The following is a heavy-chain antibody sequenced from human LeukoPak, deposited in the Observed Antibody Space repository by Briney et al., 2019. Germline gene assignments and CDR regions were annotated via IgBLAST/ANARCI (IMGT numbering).Heavy chain of an antibody. CDR2: IYHSGST. V-gene: IGHV4-30-2*01. CDR3: ARESGEMATRY. Sequence: PSQTLSLTCTVSGGSISSGGYYWSWIRQPPGKGLEWIGYIYHSGSTYYNPSLKSRVTISVDRSKNQFSLKLSSVTAADTAVYYCARESGEMATRYWGQGTLVTVSS. CDR1: GGSISSGGYY. J-gene: IGHJ4*02. D-gene: IGHD5-24*01.